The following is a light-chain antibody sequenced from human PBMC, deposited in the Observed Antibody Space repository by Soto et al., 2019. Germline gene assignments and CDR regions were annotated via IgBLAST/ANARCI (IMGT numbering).Light chain of an antibody. Sequence: DIVMTQSPDSLAVSLGERATINCKSSQSVLYSSNNKNYLAWYQQRPGQPPKLLIYWASNRESGVPDRFSGSGSGKDVTLTITSLQAEDVAVYYCQQYESTPPTFGQGTKWEIK. CDR1: QSVLYSSNNKNY. CDR3: QQYESTPPT. J-gene: IGKJ2*01. V-gene: IGKV4-1*01. CDR2: WAS.